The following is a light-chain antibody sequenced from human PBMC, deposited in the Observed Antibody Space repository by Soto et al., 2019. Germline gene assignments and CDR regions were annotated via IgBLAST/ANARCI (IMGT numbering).Light chain of an antibody. Sequence: QAVVTQPPSASGTPGQTVTISCSGSSSNIGSNTVNWYQQLPGTAPKLLIYSNNQRPSGVPDRFSGSKSGTSASLAISGLQSEDEADYYCAAWDDSLNGWVFGGGTKVTVL. CDR1: SSNIGSNT. CDR2: SNN. J-gene: IGLJ3*02. V-gene: IGLV1-44*01. CDR3: AAWDDSLNGWV.